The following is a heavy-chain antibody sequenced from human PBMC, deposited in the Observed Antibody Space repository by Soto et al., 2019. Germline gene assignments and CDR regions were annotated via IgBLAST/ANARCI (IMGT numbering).Heavy chain of an antibody. D-gene: IGHD6-13*01. J-gene: IGHJ4*02. CDR1: GCSFTSYW. CDR2: IYPGDSDT. V-gene: IGHV5-51*01. CDR3: AKGSSWYIY. Sequence: PGESLRVCCKGAGCSFTSYWSGWVRRMPGKGLAWMGIIYPGDSDTRYSPSFQGQVTISADKSISTAYLQWSSLKASDTAMYYCAKGSSWYIYWGQGTLVTVSS.